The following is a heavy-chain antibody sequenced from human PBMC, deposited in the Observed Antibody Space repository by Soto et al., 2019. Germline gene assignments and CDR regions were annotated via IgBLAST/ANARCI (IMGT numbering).Heavy chain of an antibody. CDR3: ARRASR. J-gene: IGHJ3*01. V-gene: IGHV3-48*03. Sequence: EVQLVGSGGGLVQPGGSLRLSCAVSGFTFSSSEMYWVRQAPGKGLEWISSIHPSGQPIFYADSVKGRFTISRDDANNSLFLQMNSLRAEDTAVYYCARRASRWGQGTMVTVSS. CDR1: GFTFSSSE. D-gene: IGHD1-26*01. CDR2: IHPSGQPI.